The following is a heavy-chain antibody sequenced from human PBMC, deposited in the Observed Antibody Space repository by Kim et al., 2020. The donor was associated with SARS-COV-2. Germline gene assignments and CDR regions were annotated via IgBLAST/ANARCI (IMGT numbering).Heavy chain of an antibody. J-gene: IGHJ4*02. D-gene: IGHD3-22*01. V-gene: IGHV3-30*18. Sequence: GGSLRLSCAASGFTFSSYGMHWVRQAPGKGLEWVAVISYDGSNKYYADSVKGRFTISRDNSKNTLYLQMNSLRAEDTAVYYCAKDFETTYYYDSSGYPGFDYWGQGTLVTVSS. CDR3: AKDFETTYYYDSSGYPGFDY. CDR2: ISYDGSNK. CDR1: GFTFSSYG.